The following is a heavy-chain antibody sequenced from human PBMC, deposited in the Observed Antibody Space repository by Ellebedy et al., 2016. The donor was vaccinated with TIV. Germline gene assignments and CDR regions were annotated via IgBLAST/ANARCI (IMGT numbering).Heavy chain of an antibody. D-gene: IGHD6-13*01. Sequence: ASVKVSCKASGYTFTSYYMHWVRQAPGQGLEWMGIINPSGGSTSYAQKFQGRVTMTRDTSTSTVYMEVRSLRSDDTAVYYCASPDPLHSSTWYDGGMGVWGQGTTVIVSS. CDR2: INPSGGST. V-gene: IGHV1-46*01. CDR1: GYTFTSYY. J-gene: IGHJ6*02. CDR3: ASPDPLHSSTWYDGGMGV.